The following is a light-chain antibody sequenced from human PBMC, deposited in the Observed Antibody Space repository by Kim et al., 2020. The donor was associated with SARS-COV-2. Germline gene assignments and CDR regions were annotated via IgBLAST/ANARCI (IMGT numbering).Light chain of an antibody. J-gene: IGLJ3*02. CDR2: VKN. CDR1: SLRSYY. CDR3: NSRDSSGNHWV. V-gene: IGLV3-19*01. Sequence: SSELTQDPAVSVALGQTVRITCQGDSLRSYYASWYQQKPGQAPVLVIYVKNNRPSGIPDRFSGSSSGNTASLTITGAQAEDEADYYCNSRDSSGNHWVFGAGTKVTVL.